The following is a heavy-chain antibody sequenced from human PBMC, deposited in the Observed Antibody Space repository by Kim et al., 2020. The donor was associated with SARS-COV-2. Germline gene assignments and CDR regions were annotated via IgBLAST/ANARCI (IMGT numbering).Heavy chain of an antibody. V-gene: IGHV1-46*01. CDR3: ARGSSIAARQIDY. J-gene: IGHJ4*02. Sequence: YAQKFQGRVTMTRDTSTSTVYMELSSLRSEDTAVYYCARGSSIAARQIDYWGQGTLVTVSS. D-gene: IGHD6-6*01.